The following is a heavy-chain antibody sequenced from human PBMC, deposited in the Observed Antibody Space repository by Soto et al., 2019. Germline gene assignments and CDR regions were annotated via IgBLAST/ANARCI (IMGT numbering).Heavy chain of an antibody. D-gene: IGHD7-27*01. CDR1: GFTFSSYS. Sequence: PGGSLRLSCAASGFTFSSYSMNWVRQAPGKGLEWVSSISSSSSYIYYADSVKGRFTISRDNAKNSLYLQMNSRRAEDTAVYYCARDNHHTGNYCYYGMDVWGQGTTVTVSS. CDR3: ARDNHHTGNYCYYGMDV. J-gene: IGHJ6*02. CDR2: ISSSSSYI. V-gene: IGHV3-21*01.